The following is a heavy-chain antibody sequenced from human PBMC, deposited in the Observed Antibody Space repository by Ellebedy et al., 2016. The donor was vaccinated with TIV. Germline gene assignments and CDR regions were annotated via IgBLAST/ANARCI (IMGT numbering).Heavy chain of an antibody. J-gene: IGHJ6*03. D-gene: IGHD2/OR15-2a*01. CDR1: GLTFSSYG. V-gene: IGHV3-30*18. CDR3: AKAPTAIFAHFYYYYYYMDV. Sequence: GGSLRPSCAASGLTFSSYGMHWVRQAPGKGLEWVAIMSYDGPNKYYADSVKGRFTISRDNSKNTLYLQMTSLRAEDTAVYYCAKAPTAIFAHFYYYYYYMDVWGKGTTVTVSS. CDR2: MSYDGPNK.